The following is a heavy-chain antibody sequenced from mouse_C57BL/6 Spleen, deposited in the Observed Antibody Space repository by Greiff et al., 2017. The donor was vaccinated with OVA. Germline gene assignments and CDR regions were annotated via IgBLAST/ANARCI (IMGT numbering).Heavy chain of an antibody. D-gene: IGHD2-1*01. V-gene: IGHV1-42*01. CDR3: AGGNYGYWYFDV. CDR2: INPSTGGT. Sequence: DVQLQESGPELVKPGASVKISCKASGYSFTGYYMNWVKQSPEKSLEWIGEINPSTGGTTYNQKFKAKATLTVDKSSSTAYMQLKSLTSEDSAVYYCAGGNYGYWYFDVWGTGTTVTVSS. J-gene: IGHJ1*03. CDR1: GYSFTGYY.